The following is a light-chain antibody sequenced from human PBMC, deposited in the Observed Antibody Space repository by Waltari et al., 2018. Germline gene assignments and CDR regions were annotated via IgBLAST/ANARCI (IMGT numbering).Light chain of an antibody. CDR1: QDISNY. V-gene: IGKV1-33*01. Sequence: DFQMTQSPSSLSASVGDRVTITCQASQDISNYVNWYKQKPGKAPELLIYDASNLETGVPSRFSGSGSGTDFTFTISSLQPEDIATYYCQQYDNLPLTFGPGTKVNIK. CDR3: QQYDNLPLT. CDR2: DAS. J-gene: IGKJ3*01.